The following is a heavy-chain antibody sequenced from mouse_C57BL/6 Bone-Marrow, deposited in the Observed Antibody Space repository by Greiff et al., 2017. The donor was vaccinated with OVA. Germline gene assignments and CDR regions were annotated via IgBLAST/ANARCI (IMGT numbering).Heavy chain of an antibody. Sequence: VHLVESGPGLVQPSQSLSITCTVSGFSLTSYGVHWVRQSPGKGLEWLGVIWSGGSTDYNAAFISRLSISKDNSKSQVFFKMNSLQADDTAIYYCAIIYYVYYYAMDYWGQGTSVTVSS. J-gene: IGHJ4*01. CDR1: GFSLTSYG. V-gene: IGHV2-2*01. CDR3: AIIYYVYYYAMDY. D-gene: IGHD1-1*01. CDR2: IWSGGST.